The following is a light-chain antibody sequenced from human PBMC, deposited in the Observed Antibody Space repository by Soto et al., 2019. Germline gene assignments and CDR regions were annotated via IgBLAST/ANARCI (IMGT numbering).Light chain of an antibody. Sequence: QSVLAQPASMSGSPGQSITISCTGSGSDIATLNYVSWYQQYPGKAPKLLIYQVTSRASGVSHRFSGSKSGNTAALTISGLQPEDEAEYFCNSYSSTSFYVFGTGTKLTVL. CDR2: QVT. J-gene: IGLJ1*01. V-gene: IGLV2-14*01. CDR3: NSYSSTSFYV. CDR1: GSDIATLNY.